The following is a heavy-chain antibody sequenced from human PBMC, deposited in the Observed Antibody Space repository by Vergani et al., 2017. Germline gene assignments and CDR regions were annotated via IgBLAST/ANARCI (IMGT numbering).Heavy chain of an antibody. V-gene: IGHV1-8*01. D-gene: IGHD3-22*01. CDR2: MNPNSGNT. CDR1: GYTFTSYD. CDR3: AKDSSGHYDSSGYPDY. Sequence: QVQLVQSGAEVKKPGASVKVSCKASGYTFTSYDINWVRQATGQGLEWMGWMNPNSGNTGYAQKFQGRVTMTRNTSISTAYMELSSLRAEDTALYYCAKDSSGHYDSSGYPDYWGQGTLVTVSS. J-gene: IGHJ4*02.